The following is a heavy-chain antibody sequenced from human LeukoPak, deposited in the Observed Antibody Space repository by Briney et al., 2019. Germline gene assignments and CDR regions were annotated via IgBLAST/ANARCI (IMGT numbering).Heavy chain of an antibody. CDR1: GYTFTSYG. CDR3: ARVKDLVVVPAALWVLDAFDI. Sequence: ASVKVSCKASGYTFTSYGISWVRQAPGQGLEWMGWISAYNGNTNYAQKLQGRVTMTTDTSTSTAYMELRSLRSDDTAVYYCARVKDLVVVPAALWVLDAFDIWGQGTMVTVSS. CDR2: ISAYNGNT. J-gene: IGHJ3*02. D-gene: IGHD2-2*01. V-gene: IGHV1-18*01.